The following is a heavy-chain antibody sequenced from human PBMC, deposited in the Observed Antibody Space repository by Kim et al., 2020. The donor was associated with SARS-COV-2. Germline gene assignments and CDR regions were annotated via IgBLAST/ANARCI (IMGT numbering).Heavy chain of an antibody. J-gene: IGHJ4*02. V-gene: IGHV1-3*01. CDR3: ARGVGARWYYFDY. D-gene: IGHD2-15*01. Sequence: YSQTFQGRVTLTRDKSASTAYMELSSLRSEDTAVYYCARGVGARWYYFDYWGQGTLVTVSS.